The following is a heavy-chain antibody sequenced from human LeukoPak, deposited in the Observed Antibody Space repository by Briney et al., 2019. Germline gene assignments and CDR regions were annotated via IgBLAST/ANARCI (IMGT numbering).Heavy chain of an antibody. D-gene: IGHD4-17*01. CDR2: IIPIFGTA. Sequence: SVKVSCKASGGTFSSYAISWVRQAPGQGLEWMGGIIPIFGTANYAQKFQGRVTITADESTSTAYMELSSLRSEDSAVYYCARRAGEYSHPYDYWGQGTLVTVSS. V-gene: IGHV1-69*13. CDR1: GGTFSSYA. J-gene: IGHJ4*02. CDR3: ARRAGEYSHPYDY.